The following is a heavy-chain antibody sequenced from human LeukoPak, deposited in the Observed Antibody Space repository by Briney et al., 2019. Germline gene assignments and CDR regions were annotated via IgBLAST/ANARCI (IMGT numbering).Heavy chain of an antibody. D-gene: IGHD2-15*01. V-gene: IGHV3-30*02. J-gene: IGHJ4*02. CDR3: AAHQGYCSGGGCGPY. Sequence: QPGGSLRLSCAASGFTFSTFAMHWVRQAPGKGLEWLAFIGNDGSNKYYVDSVKGRFTISRDNSKNTLYLQMNTLRAEDTAVYHCAAHQGYCSGGGCGPYWGQGTQVTVSS. CDR2: IGNDGSNK. CDR1: GFTFSTFA.